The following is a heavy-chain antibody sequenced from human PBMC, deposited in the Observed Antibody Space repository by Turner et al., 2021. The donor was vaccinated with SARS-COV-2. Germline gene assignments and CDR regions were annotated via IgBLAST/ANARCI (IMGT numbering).Heavy chain of an antibody. CDR1: GYTFTSYD. V-gene: IGHV1-8*01. D-gene: IGHD5-18*01. Sequence: QVQLVQSGAEVKKPGASVTVSCKATGYTFTSYDINWVRQATGQGLEWMGWMNPNSGNTGYAQTFQGRVTMTRNTSISTAYMELSSLRSEDTAVYYCARTFTAMVRVDYWGQGTLVTVSS. CDR2: MNPNSGNT. CDR3: ARTFTAMVRVDY. J-gene: IGHJ4*02.